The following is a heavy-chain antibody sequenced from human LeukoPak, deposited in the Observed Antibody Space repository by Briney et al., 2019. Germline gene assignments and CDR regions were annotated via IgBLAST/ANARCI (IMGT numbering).Heavy chain of an antibody. CDR3: AIHDSSGWYFF. V-gene: IGHV3-23*01. CDR1: GFIFSNYA. J-gene: IGHJ4*02. D-gene: IGHD6-19*01. Sequence: PGGSLRLSCAGSGFIFSNYAMSWVRQAPGKGLEWVSSITGSGDSTYYADSVKGRFTISRDNSKSALYLQMNSLRAEDTAVYHCAIHDSSGWYFFWGQRTLATVSS. CDR2: ITGSGDST.